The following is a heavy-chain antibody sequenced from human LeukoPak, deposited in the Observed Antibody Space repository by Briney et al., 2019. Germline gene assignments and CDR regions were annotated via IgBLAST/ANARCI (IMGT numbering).Heavy chain of an antibody. CDR3: ARSHYYESSGFYYFDY. J-gene: IGHJ4*02. Sequence: GGSLRLSCAPSGFTVSSNYMSWVRQAPGKGLEWVSTIYGGGNTYYADSVKGRFTISRDNSKNTLYLQMNSLRGEDTAVYYCARSHYYESSGFYYFDYWGQGTLVTVSS. D-gene: IGHD3-22*01. CDR2: IYGGGNT. V-gene: IGHV3-53*01. CDR1: GFTVSSNY.